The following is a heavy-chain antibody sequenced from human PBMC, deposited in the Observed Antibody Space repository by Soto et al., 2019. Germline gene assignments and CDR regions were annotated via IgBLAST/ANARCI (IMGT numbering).Heavy chain of an antibody. J-gene: IGHJ5*02. CDR3: ARKDKSGYFNWFDP. V-gene: IGHV5-51*01. Sequence: PGESLKISCRTSGYKFTSSWIAGVRQKPGKGLEWMGIIFPSDSDTRYSPSFQGQVTISADRSTSTVFLQWASLKASDTAVYFCARKDKSGYFNWFDPWGQGTLVTVSS. CDR2: IFPSDSDT. CDR1: GYKFTSSW. D-gene: IGHD3-22*01.